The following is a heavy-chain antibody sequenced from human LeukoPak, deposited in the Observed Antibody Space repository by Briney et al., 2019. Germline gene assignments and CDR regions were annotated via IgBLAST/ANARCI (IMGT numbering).Heavy chain of an antibody. Sequence: GESLKVSCKVSGYSFTSYWIGWVRQLPGKGLEWMGIIYPGDSDTRYSPSFQGQVTISADKSISTGYLQWSSLKASDNAMYYCASWGGCSSTSCHLDYWGQGTMVTVSS. D-gene: IGHD2-2*01. CDR1: GYSFTSYW. CDR2: IYPGDSDT. CDR3: ASWGGCSSTSCHLDY. J-gene: IGHJ4*02. V-gene: IGHV5-51*01.